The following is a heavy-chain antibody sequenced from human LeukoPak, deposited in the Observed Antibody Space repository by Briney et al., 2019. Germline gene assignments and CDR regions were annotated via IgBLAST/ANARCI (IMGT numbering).Heavy chain of an antibody. J-gene: IGHJ6*03. CDR1: GGSISTSSYY. D-gene: IGHD2-15*01. Sequence: PSETLSLTCTVSGGSISTSSYYWAWIRQPPGKGLEWIGSIHYSGSTYYNPSLQSRVTISIDTSKNQFSLKLRFVTAADTAVYYCARVRCSGGSCPYYYYYYYMDVWGKGTTVTVSS. V-gene: IGHV4-39*07. CDR3: ARVRCSGGSCPYYYYYYYMDV. CDR2: IHYSGST.